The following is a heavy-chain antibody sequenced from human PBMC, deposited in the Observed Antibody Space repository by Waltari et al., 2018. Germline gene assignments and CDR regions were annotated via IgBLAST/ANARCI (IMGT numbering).Heavy chain of an antibody. D-gene: IGHD1-1*01. J-gene: IGHJ2*01. CDR3: ARDLFSPTWYFDL. V-gene: IGHV3-48*01. CDR2: ISSSMSTI. Sequence: EVQLVESGGGLVQPGGSLRLSCAASGFTFSSFSMNWVRQAPGKGRAWISYISSSMSTIYYADSVKGRFTISRDNAKNSLYLQMNSRRAEDAAIYYCARDLFSPTWYFDLWGRGTLVTVSS. CDR1: GFTFSSFS.